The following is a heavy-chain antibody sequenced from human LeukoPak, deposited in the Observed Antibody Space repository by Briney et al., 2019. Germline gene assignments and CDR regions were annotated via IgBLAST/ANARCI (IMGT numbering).Heavy chain of an antibody. J-gene: IGHJ4*02. V-gene: IGHV3-64D*08. D-gene: IGHD4-17*01. Sequence: PGGSLRLSCSASGFTFSSYAMHWVRQAPGKGLQYVSGISTNGGRIYYADSVKDRFTISRDNSKNTLYLQMSSLRVEDTAAYYCPVPTLGYWGQGTLVTVSS. CDR3: PVPTLGY. CDR1: GFTFSSYA. CDR2: ISTNGGRI.